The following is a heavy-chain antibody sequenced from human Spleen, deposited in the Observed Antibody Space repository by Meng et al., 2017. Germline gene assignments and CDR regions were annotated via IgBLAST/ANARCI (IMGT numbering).Heavy chain of an antibody. Sequence: GGSLRLSCAASGFTVSSNYMHWVRQGPGKGLMWISRINTDGTTTTYADSVKGRFTISRDNAKNTVYLQMNSLRVEDTAMYYCTNDRLTQWGQGTLVTVSS. V-gene: IGHV3-74*01. CDR1: GFTVSSNY. J-gene: IGHJ1*01. CDR3: TNDRLTQ. D-gene: IGHD4-23*01. CDR2: INTDGTTT.